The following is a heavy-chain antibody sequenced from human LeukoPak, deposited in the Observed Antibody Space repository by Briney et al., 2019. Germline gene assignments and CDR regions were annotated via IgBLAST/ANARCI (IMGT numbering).Heavy chain of an antibody. J-gene: IGHJ3*01. Sequence: HPGGSLRLSCEASGFTFSSHSMTWVRQAPGKTLEWISYIGHAGSPAHYADSVRGRFTISRDNARNSLYLQMNSLTVEDTAVYYCARAQRPYCSGYCYCAIDLWGRGTLVTVSS. CDR3: ARAQRPYCSGYCYCAIDL. D-gene: IGHD2-21*01. CDR1: GFTFSSHS. V-gene: IGHV3-48*01. CDR2: IGHAGSPA.